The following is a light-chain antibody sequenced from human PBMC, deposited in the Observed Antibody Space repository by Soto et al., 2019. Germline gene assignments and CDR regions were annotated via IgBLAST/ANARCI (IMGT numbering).Light chain of an antibody. J-gene: IGKJ1*01. CDR2: GAS. Sequence: IVMTQSPGTLSVAPCEIATLSCRASQSVSSNLAWYQQKPGQAPRLLIYGASTRATGIPARFSGSGSGTEFTLTISSLQSEDFAVYYCQQYNNWPPWTFGQGTKVDIK. CDR1: QSVSSN. V-gene: IGKV3-15*01. CDR3: QQYNNWPPWT.